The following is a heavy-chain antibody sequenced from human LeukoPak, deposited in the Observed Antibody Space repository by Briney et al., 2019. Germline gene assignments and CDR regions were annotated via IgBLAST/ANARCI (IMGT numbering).Heavy chain of an antibody. CDR3: ARGESRRYYYYMDV. CDR1: GGSISSGGYY. J-gene: IGHJ6*03. V-gene: IGHV4-30-2*01. Sequence: PSQTLSLTCTVSGGSISSGGYYWSWIRQPPGKGLEWIGYIYHSGSTYYNPSLKSRVTIPVDRSKNQLSLKLSSVTAADTAVYYCARGESRRYYYYMDVWGKGTTVTVSS. D-gene: IGHD4-17*01. CDR2: IYHSGST.